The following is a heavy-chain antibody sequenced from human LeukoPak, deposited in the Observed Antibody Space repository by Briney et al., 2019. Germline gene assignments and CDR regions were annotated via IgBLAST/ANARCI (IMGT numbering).Heavy chain of an antibody. CDR2: IRYDGTNK. CDR3: AGTQGYCSSTSCLV. D-gene: IGHD2-2*01. V-gene: IGHV3-30*02. Sequence: PGGSLRLSCAASGFTFSTYGMHWVRQAPGKGLEWVAFIRYDGTNKYYADSVKGRFTISRDNSKNTLYLQMNSLRAEDTAVYYCAGTQGYCSSTSCLVWGQGTLVTVSS. CDR1: GFTFSTYG. J-gene: IGHJ4*02.